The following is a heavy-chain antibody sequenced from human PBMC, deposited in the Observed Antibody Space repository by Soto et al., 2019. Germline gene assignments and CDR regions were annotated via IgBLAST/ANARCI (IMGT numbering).Heavy chain of an antibody. CDR1: GYSFTSYW. CDR3: ATTYYDFWSGYYMSKRPPHWFDP. Sequence: PGESLKISCKGSGYSFTSYWIGWVRQMPGKGLEWMGIIYPGDSDTRYSPSFQGQVTISADKSISTAYLQWSSLKASDTAMYYCATTYYDFWSGYYMSKRPPHWFDPWGQGTLVTVSS. J-gene: IGHJ5*02. D-gene: IGHD3-3*01. V-gene: IGHV5-51*01. CDR2: IYPGDSDT.